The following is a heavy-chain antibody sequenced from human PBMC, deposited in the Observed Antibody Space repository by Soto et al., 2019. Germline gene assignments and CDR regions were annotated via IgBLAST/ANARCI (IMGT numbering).Heavy chain of an antibody. J-gene: IGHJ3*02. Sequence: ALVKVSCRASGGTFSSYAISWVRQAPGQGLEWMGGIIPIFGTANYAQKFQGRVTITADESTSTAYMELSSLRSEDTAVYYCARAGSSSWYPKAFDIWGQGTMVTVSS. V-gene: IGHV1-69*13. CDR1: GGTFSSYA. CDR3: ARAGSSSWYPKAFDI. CDR2: IIPIFGTA. D-gene: IGHD6-13*01.